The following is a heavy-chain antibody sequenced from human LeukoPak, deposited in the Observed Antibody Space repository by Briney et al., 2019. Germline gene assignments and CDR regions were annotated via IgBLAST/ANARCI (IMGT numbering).Heavy chain of an antibody. CDR3: ARVRRWFGFDI. V-gene: IGHV4-59*01. CDR2: IFYSGST. CDR1: GGSITSYY. Sequence: SETLSLTCNVSGGSITSYYWSWIRQPPGTGLEWIGYIFYSGSTIYNPSLKSRVTMSVDTSKNQLSLKLSSVTAADTAVYYCARVRRWFGFDIWGQGTMVTVSS. D-gene: IGHD3-10*01. J-gene: IGHJ3*02.